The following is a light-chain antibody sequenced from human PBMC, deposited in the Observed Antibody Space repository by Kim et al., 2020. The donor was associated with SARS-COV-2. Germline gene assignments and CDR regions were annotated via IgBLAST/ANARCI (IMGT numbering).Light chain of an antibody. CDR3: SSYTSSSRV. J-gene: IGLJ3*02. CDR1: SSYVGGYNY. CDR2: DVS. Sequence: PGQSFPISCTGTSSYVGGYNYVSWYQQHPGKAPKLMIYDVSNRPSGVSNRFSGSKSGNTASLTISGLQAEDEADYYCSSYTSSSRVFGGGTQLTVL. V-gene: IGLV2-14*03.